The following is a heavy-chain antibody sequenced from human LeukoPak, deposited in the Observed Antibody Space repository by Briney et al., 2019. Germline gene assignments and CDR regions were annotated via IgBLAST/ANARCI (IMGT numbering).Heavy chain of an antibody. V-gene: IGHV1-2*02. J-gene: IGHJ4*02. D-gene: IGHD6-13*01. CDR3: ARRYSSIWFFDY. CDR2: INPHSGGT. CDR1: GYTFTDYY. Sequence: GASVKVPCKTSGYTFTDYYMHWVRQAPGRGLEWMGWINPHSGGTNYAQKFQGRVTMTRDTSINTAYMELSRLTSDDTAVYYRARRYSSIWFFDYWGQGTLVTVSS.